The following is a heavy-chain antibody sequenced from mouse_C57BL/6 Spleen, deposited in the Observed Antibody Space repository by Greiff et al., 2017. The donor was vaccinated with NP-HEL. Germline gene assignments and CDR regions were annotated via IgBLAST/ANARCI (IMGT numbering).Heavy chain of an antibody. D-gene: IGHD2-4*01. V-gene: IGHV1-64*01. Sequence: VQLQQPGAELVKPGASVKLSCKASGYTFTSYWMHWVKQRPGQGLEWIGMIHPNSGSTNYNEKFKSKATLTVDKSSSTAYMQLSSLTSEDSAVYYCASPVYYDYDWYFDVWGTGTTVTVSS. J-gene: IGHJ1*03. CDR3: ASPVYYDYDWYFDV. CDR2: IHPNSGST. CDR1: GYTFTSYW.